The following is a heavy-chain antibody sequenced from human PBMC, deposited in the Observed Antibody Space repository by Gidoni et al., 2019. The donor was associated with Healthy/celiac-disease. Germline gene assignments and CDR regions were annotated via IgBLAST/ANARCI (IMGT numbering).Heavy chain of an antibody. CDR3: ARGTPSTSWDYGMDV. J-gene: IGHJ6*02. D-gene: IGHD2-2*01. Sequence: QVPLVESGGGVVQPGRSLRLSCAASGFTFSSYGMHWVRQAPGKGLEWVAVIWYDGSNKYYADSVKGRFTISRDNSKNTLYLQMNSLRAEDTAVYYCARGTPSTSWDYGMDVWGQGTTVTVSS. CDR1: GFTFSSYG. CDR2: IWYDGSNK. V-gene: IGHV3-33*08.